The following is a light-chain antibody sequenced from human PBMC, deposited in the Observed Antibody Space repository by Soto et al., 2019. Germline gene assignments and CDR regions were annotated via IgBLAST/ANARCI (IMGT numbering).Light chain of an antibody. CDR1: QTISSW. V-gene: IGKV1-5*03. Sequence: DLPLTHSPSTLAGSLGDRVTNTFRASQTISSWLAWYQQKPGKAPKLLIYKASTLKSGVPSRFSGSGSGTEFTLTISSLQPDDFATYYCQHYNSYSEAFGQGTKVDNK. CDR3: QHYNSYSEA. CDR2: KAS. J-gene: IGKJ1*01.